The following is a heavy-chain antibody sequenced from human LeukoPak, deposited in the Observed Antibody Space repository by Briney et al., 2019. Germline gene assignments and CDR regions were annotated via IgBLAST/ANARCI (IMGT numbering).Heavy chain of an antibody. Sequence: GRSLRLSCAASGFTFSSYAMHWVRQAPGKGLEWVAVISYDGSNKYYADSVKGRFTISRDNSKNTLYLQMNSLRAEDTAVYYCARDILQGFDYWGQGTLVTVSS. D-gene: IGHD2-21*01. V-gene: IGHV3-30-3*01. CDR2: ISYDGSNK. CDR1: GFTFSSYA. CDR3: ARDILQGFDY. J-gene: IGHJ4*02.